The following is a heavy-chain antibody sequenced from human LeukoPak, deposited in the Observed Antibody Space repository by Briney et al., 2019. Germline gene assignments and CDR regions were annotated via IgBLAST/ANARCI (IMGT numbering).Heavy chain of an antibody. J-gene: IGHJ4*02. D-gene: IGHD2-15*01. V-gene: IGHV3-53*01. CDR3: ARRAGEYSHPYDY. CDR1: GFTFSSYS. Sequence: GGSLRLSCAASGFTFSSYSMNWVRQAPGKGLEWVSFIYSGGNTHYSDSVTGRFTISRDNSKNTLYLQMNSLRAEDTAIYYCARRAGEYSHPYDYWGQGTLVTVSS. CDR2: IYSGGNT.